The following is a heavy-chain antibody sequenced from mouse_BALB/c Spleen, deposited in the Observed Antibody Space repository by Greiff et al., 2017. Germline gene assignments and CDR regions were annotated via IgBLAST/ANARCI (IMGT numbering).Heavy chain of an antibody. J-gene: IGHJ4*01. CDR1: GYTFTSYW. Sequence: VQLQQSGAELAKPGASVKMSCKASGYTFTSYWMHWVKQRPGQGLEWIGYINPSTGYTEYNQKFKDKATLTADKSSSTAYMQLSSLTSEDSAVYYCARSSGSMDYWGQGTSVTVSS. CDR3: ARSSGSMDY. CDR2: INPSTGYT. V-gene: IGHV1-7*01. D-gene: IGHD3-1*01.